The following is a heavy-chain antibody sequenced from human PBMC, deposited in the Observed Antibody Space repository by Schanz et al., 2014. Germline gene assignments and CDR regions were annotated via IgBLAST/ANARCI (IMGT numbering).Heavy chain of an antibody. J-gene: IGHJ4*02. CDR3: AKDAAYYDSVIFPDH. D-gene: IGHD3-22*01. V-gene: IGHV3-23*04. CDR1: GFTFNNYD. Sequence: EVQLVESGGGLVQPGGSLRLSCAASGFTFNNYDMNWVRLVPGKGLECVSGISGGGGSAYYADSVKGRFTISRDNSMNTVYLQMNSLRAEDTAIYFCAKDAAYYDSVIFPDHWGQGTLVTVSS. CDR2: ISGGGGSA.